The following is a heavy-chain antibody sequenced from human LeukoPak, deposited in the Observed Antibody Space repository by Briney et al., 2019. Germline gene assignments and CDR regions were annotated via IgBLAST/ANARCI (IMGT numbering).Heavy chain of an antibody. CDR3: AKDRYYYGSGSYYQY. CDR2: INLNSRTI. CDR1: GFTFSTYG. J-gene: IGHJ4*02. D-gene: IGHD3-10*01. V-gene: IGHV3-48*01. Sequence: GGSLRLSCAASGFTFSTYGMNWVRQAPGKGLEWVADINLNSRTIDYADSVRGRFTISRDNAKNTLYLQMNSLRAEDTAVYYCAKDRYYYGSGSYYQYWGQGTLVTVSS.